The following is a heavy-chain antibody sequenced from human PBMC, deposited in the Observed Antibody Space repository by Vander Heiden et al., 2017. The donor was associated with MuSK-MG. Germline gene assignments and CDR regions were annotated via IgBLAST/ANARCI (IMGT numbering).Heavy chain of an antibody. V-gene: IGHV3-30*01. CDR1: GFTFSSYA. CDR2: ISYDGCNK. CDR3: AREPTGYYYYGMDV. J-gene: IGHJ6*02. Sequence: QVQLVASGGGVVQPGRSLRLSCAASGFTFSSYAMLWVRQAPGKGLEWGAVISYDGCNKYYADSVKGRFTISRDNSKNTLYLQMNSLRAEDTAVYYCAREPTGYYYYGMDVWGQGTTVTVSS.